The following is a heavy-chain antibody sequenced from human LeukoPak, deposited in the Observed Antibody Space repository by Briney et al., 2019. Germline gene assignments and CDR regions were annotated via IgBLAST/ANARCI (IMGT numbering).Heavy chain of an antibody. J-gene: IGHJ5*02. D-gene: IGHD3-16*01. CDR3: ARVAYRAPFDP. V-gene: IGHV4-59*01. CDR2: IYYSGST. Sequence: SETLSLTYTVSGGSISSYYWSWIRQPPGKGLEWIGYIYYSGSTNYNPSLKSRVTISVDTSKNQFSLKLSSVTAADTAVYYCARVAYRAPFDPWGQGTLVTVSS. CDR1: GGSISSYY.